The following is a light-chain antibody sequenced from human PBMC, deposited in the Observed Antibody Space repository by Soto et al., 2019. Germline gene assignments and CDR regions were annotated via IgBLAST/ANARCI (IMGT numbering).Light chain of an antibody. CDR1: QSVSNSS. Sequence: EIVLTQSPGTLSLSPGERATFSCRASQSVSNSSLAWYHQKPGQAPRLLLFAASRRATGIPDTFSGSGSGTDFTLTISRLEPEDFAVYYCQVYGNSPMYTFGSGTRLEIK. V-gene: IGKV3-20*01. J-gene: IGKJ2*01. CDR3: QVYGNSPMYT. CDR2: AAS.